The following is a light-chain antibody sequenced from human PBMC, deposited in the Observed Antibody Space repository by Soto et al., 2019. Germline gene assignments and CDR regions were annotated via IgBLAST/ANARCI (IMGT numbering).Light chain of an antibody. CDR2: EGN. V-gene: IGLV2-14*02. CDR1: TNDIGSYNL. Sequence: QSALTQPASVSGSPGQSITISCTGSTNDIGSYNLVSWYQQHPGKAPKLMIYEGNKRPSGVSNRFSGSRSGNTASLTISGLQAEDEADYYCSSYTSSSALIFGGGTQLTVL. J-gene: IGLJ2*01. CDR3: SSYTSSSALI.